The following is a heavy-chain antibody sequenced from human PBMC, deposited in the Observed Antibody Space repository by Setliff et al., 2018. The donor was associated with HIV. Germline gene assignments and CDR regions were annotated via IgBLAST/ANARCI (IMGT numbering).Heavy chain of an antibody. CDR1: GFTVSNNY. D-gene: IGHD2-21*01. Sequence: GGSLRLSCEVSGFTVSNNYMTWVRQAPGKGLEWVSTIYGDGRTFYADSVQGRFTISRDNSNNILFLQMNSLLAEDTAVYFCAKGVKFLDPWGQGTLVTV. J-gene: IGHJ5*02. V-gene: IGHV3-53*01. CDR3: AKGVKFLDP. CDR2: IYGDGRT.